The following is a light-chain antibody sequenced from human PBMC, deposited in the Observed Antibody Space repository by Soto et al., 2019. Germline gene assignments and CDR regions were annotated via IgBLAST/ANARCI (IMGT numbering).Light chain of an antibody. CDR3: QQYNNWPPWT. Sequence: EIVMTQSPATLSVSPGESATLSCRASQRVSSNLAWYQQKPGQAPRLLIYGASTRATGIPARFSGSGSGTDFTLTISSLQSEDFAVYYCQQYNNWPPWTFGQGTKVEIK. CDR2: GAS. CDR1: QRVSSN. V-gene: IGKV3-15*01. J-gene: IGKJ1*01.